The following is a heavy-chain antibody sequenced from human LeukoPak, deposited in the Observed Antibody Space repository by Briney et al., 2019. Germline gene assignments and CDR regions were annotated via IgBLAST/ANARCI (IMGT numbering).Heavy chain of an antibody. CDR3: ARVPYYYDSSGYYRY. Sequence: GGSLRLSCAASGFTFSSYAMHWVRQAPGKGLEWVAVISYDGSNKYYADSVKGRFAISRDNSKNTLYLQMNSLRAEDTAVYYCARVPYYYDSSGYYRYWGQGTLVTVSS. V-gene: IGHV3-30*09. CDR2: ISYDGSNK. J-gene: IGHJ4*02. D-gene: IGHD3-22*01. CDR1: GFTFSSYA.